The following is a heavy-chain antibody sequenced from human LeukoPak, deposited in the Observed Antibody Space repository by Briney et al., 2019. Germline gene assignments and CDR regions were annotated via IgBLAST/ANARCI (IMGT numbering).Heavy chain of an antibody. V-gene: IGHV3-7*03. CDR1: GFTFSSYR. J-gene: IGHJ4*02. Sequence: GALRLSCAASGFTFSSYRMSWVLQAPGKGLEWVANIKQDGSEKYYVDSVKGRFTISRDNAKNSLYLQMNSLRAEDTAVYHCARGGGGYVGFDYWGQGTLVTVSS. D-gene: IGHD5-12*01. CDR2: IKQDGSEK. CDR3: ARGGGGYVGFDY.